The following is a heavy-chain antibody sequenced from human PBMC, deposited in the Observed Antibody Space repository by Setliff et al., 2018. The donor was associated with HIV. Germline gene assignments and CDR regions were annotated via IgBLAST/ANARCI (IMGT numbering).Heavy chain of an antibody. CDR1: GYPFADHY. Sequence: ASVKVSCKSSGYPFADHYLHWVRQTPGQGLQWMGWINPRSGVTKYAQNFQGRFIMTTDTTVNTAYMQMERLTSDDTALYYCERDSGTNDNFLSTYYGALDFWGLGTLVAVSS. J-gene: IGHJ4*02. CDR2: INPRSGVT. CDR3: ERDSGTNDNFLSTYYGALDF. V-gene: IGHV1-2*02. D-gene: IGHD3-3*01.